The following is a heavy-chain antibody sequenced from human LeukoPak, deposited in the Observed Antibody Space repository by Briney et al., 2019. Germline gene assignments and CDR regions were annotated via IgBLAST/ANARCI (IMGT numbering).Heavy chain of an antibody. Sequence: ASVKVSCKASGYTFTGHYMHWVRQAPGQGLEWMGWINPNSGGTNYAQKFQGRVTMTRDTSISTAYMELSRLRSDDTAVYYCARCEEGYCSGGSCITYYCYYGMDDWGQGTTVTVSS. CDR2: INPNSGGT. CDR3: ARCEEGYCSGGSCITYYCYYGMDD. D-gene: IGHD2-15*01. CDR1: GYTFTGHY. J-gene: IGHJ6*02. V-gene: IGHV1-2*02.